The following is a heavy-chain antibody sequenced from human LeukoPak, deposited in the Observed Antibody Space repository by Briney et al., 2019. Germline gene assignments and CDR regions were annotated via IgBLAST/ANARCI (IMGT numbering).Heavy chain of an antibody. CDR2: IDPSDSET. CDR3: ARQTAMGRSGDY. D-gene: IGHD7-27*01. V-gene: IGHV5-51*01. Sequence: GESPKISCKASGYSFTSYCIGWVRHMPGKGLEWMGIIDPSDSETRYTPSFQGQVTISVDKSLTTAYLQWNSLKASDTAMYYCARQTAMGRSGDYWGQGTLVTVSS. J-gene: IGHJ4*02. CDR1: GYSFTSYC.